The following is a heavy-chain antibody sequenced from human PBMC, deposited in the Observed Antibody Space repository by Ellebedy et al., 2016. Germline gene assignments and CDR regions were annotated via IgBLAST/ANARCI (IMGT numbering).Heavy chain of an antibody. V-gene: IGHV3-48*01. D-gene: IGHD3-22*01. CDR2: TSSSSSTI. CDR3: ARVSYYYDSSGYYMGHGIDY. CDR1: GFTFSSYS. J-gene: IGHJ4*02. Sequence: GGSLRLSCAASGFTFSSYSMNWVRQAPGKGLEWVSYTSSSSSTIYYADSVKGRFTISRENAKNTLYLQMNSLRAEDPAVYYCARVSYYYDSSGYYMGHGIDYWGQGTLVTVSS.